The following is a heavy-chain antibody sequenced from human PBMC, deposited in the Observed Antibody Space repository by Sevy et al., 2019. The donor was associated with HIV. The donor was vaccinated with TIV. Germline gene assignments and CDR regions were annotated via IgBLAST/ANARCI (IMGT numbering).Heavy chain of an antibody. CDR3: AREKAPEGYTYYFDY. V-gene: IGHV4-61*01. Sequence: SETLSLTCTVSGGSVSSGSYYWSWIRQPPGKGLEWIGYIYYSGSTNYNPSLKSRVTISVDTSKNQFSLKLSSVTAADTAVYYCAREKAPEGYTYYFDYWGQGTLVTVSS. J-gene: IGHJ4*02. CDR2: IYYSGST. D-gene: IGHD5-18*01. CDR1: GGSVSSGSYY.